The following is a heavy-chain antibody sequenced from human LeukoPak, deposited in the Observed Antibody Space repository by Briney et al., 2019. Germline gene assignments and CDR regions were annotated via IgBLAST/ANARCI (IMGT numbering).Heavy chain of an antibody. CDR3: ARGVLNEYGDYVADY. Sequence: SVTVSCKASGGTFTRYTIIWVRQAPGQGLEWMGRIIPSLDIATYAQKFQGRLTITADKSTSTAYMELSSLRSEDTAVFYCARGVLNEYGDYVADYWGQGTLVTVSS. D-gene: IGHD4-17*01. J-gene: IGHJ4*02. CDR2: IIPSLDIA. CDR1: GGTFTRYT. V-gene: IGHV1-69*02.